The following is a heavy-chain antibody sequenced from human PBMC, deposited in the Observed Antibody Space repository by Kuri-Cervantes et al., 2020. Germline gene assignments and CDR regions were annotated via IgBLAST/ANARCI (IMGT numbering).Heavy chain of an antibody. V-gene: IGHV1-2*02. Sequence: ASVKVSCKASGYTFTGYYMHWVRQAPGQGLEWMGWINPNSGGTNYAQKFQGRVTMTSDTSTSTVFMELSSLRSEDTAVYYCARDWNQLWFGELLTTSYYYYGMDVWGQGTTVTVSS. CDR1: GYTFTGYY. CDR2: INPNSGGT. CDR3: ARDWNQLWFGELLTTSYYYYGMDV. D-gene: IGHD3-10*01. J-gene: IGHJ6*02.